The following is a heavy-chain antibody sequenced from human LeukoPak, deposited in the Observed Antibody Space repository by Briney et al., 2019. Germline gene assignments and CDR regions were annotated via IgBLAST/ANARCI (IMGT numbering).Heavy chain of an antibody. CDR1: GGSISSYY. V-gene: IGHV4-4*07. D-gene: IGHD3-22*01. Sequence: SETLSLTCTVSGGSISSYYWSWIRQPAGKGLEWIGCIYTSGSTNYNPSLKSRVTMSVDTSKNQFSLKLSSVTAADTAVYYCARGRGPVASDYYPFHFWGPGTLVTVSS. J-gene: IGHJ4*02. CDR2: IYTSGST. CDR3: ARGRGPVASDYYPFHF.